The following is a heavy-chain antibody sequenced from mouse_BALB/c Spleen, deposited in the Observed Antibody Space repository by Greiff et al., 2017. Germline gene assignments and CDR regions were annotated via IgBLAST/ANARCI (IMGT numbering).Heavy chain of an antibody. CDR3: ARGTYDNYFDY. Sequence: QVQLQQSGPQLVRPGASVKISCKASGYSFTSYWMHWVKQRPGQGLEWIGMIDPSDSETRLNQKFKDKATLTVDKSSSTAYMQLSSPTSEDSAVYYCARGTYDNYFDYWGQGTTLTVSS. D-gene: IGHD2-3*01. V-gene: IGHV1S126*01. CDR2: IDPSDSET. J-gene: IGHJ2*01. CDR1: GYSFTSYW.